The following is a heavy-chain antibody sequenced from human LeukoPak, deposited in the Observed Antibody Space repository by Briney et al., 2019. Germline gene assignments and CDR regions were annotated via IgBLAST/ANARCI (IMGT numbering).Heavy chain of an antibody. Sequence: GASVRVSCKVSGSTLSILSMHWVRQAPGRGLEWMWGFDPADVQTIYAQNFPGRVTMTASTSKDTANLQLRRLTSDDTDVCYCLTGSTFCLQGGEGPLVTVSS. J-gene: IGHJ1*01. CDR2: FDPADVQT. D-gene: IGHD2/OR15-2a*01. V-gene: IGHV1-24*01. CDR3: LTGSTFCLQ. CDR1: GSTLSILS.